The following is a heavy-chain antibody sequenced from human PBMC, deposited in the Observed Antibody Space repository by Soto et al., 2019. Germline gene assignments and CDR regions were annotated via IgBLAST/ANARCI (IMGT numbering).Heavy chain of an antibody. CDR1: GGSISSSNW. V-gene: IGHV4-30-4*01. J-gene: IGHJ3*02. D-gene: IGHD6-25*01. Sequence: PSETLSLTCAVSGGSISSSNWWSWVRQPPGKGLEWIGFIFYTGSPYYNPSLKSRVAISVDTSKNQFSLNLTSVTAADTAVYFCAGEPKGGPAAGAIEIWGQGTMVTVSS. CDR2: IFYTGSP. CDR3: AGEPKGGPAAGAIEI.